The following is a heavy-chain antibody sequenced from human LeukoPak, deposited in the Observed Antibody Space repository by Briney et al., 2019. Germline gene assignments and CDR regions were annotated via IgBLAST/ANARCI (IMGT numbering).Heavy chain of an antibody. CDR2: ISSSGSTI. CDR1: GFTFSSYE. Sequence: GGSLRLSCAASGFTFSSYEMNWVRQAPGKGLEWVSYISSSGSTIYYADSVKGRFTISRDNAKNSLYLQMNSLRAEDTAVYYCARDRTSYYYDSSGYSPWGQGTLVTVSS. D-gene: IGHD3-22*01. CDR3: ARDRTSYYYDSSGYSP. J-gene: IGHJ5*02. V-gene: IGHV3-48*03.